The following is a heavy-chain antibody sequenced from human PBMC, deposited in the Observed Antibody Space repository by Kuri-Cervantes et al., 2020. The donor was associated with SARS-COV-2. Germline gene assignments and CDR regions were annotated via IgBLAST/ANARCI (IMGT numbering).Heavy chain of an antibody. V-gene: IGHV1-2*02. Sequence: ASVKVSCKTSGGTFSRNAISWVRQAPGQGLEWMGWINPNSGGTNYAQKFQGRVTMTRDTSISTAYMELSRLRSDDTAVYYCARAGNVYDFWSGYYFPPRFWGQGTLVTVSS. CDR2: INPNSGGT. D-gene: IGHD3-3*01. CDR3: ARAGNVYDFWSGYYFPPRF. J-gene: IGHJ4*02. CDR1: GGTFSRNA.